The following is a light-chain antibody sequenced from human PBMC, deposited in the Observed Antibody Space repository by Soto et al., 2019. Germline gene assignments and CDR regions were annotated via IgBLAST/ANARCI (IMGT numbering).Light chain of an antibody. J-gene: IGLJ1*01. CDR1: TSDVGGYDY. CDR3: CSYAGDFYV. CDR2: DVS. V-gene: IGLV2-11*01. Sequence: QSALTQPRSVSGSPGQSVAISCTGTTSDVGGYDYVSWHQQHPGKAPELIIFDVSKRPSGVPDRFSGSKSGNTASLTISWLQAEDEADYFCCSYAGDFYVFGSGTKVTVL.